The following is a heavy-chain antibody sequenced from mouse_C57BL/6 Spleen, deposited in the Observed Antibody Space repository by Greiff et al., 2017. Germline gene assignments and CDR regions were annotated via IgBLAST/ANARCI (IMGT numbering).Heavy chain of an antibody. D-gene: IGHD3-2*02. Sequence: QVQLQQPGTELVKPGASVKLSCKASGYTFTSYWMHWVKQRPGQGLEWIGNINPSNGGTNYNEKFKSKATLTVDKSSSTAYMQLSSLTSEDSAVYDCARSCRQLKAMDYWGQGTSVTVSS. J-gene: IGHJ4*01. CDR2: INPSNGGT. V-gene: IGHV1-53*01. CDR3: ARSCRQLKAMDY. CDR1: GYTFTSYW.